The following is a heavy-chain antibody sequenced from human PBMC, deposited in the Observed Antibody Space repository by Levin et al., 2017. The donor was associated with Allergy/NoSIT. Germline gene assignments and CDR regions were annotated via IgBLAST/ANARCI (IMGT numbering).Heavy chain of an antibody. Sequence: GESLKISCKISGYNLLELSIHWVRQAPGKGLEWMGGFDPEEGVTIFAQKFQGRVTMTEDTSIDTSYMGLNSLTSEDTAVYYCATGIPVAGAFYDYFDHWGQGTLVTVSS. V-gene: IGHV1-24*01. J-gene: IGHJ4*02. CDR1: GYNLLELS. D-gene: IGHD6-19*01. CDR2: FDPEEGVT. CDR3: ATGIPVAGAFYDYFDH.